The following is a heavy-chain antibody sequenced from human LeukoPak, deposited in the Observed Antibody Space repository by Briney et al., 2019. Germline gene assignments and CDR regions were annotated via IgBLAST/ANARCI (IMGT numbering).Heavy chain of an antibody. CDR1: GFTFSSYW. J-gene: IGHJ4*02. CDR2: MNSDGSST. D-gene: IGHD6-13*01. V-gene: IGHV3-74*01. Sequence: PGGSLRLSCAAAGFTFSSYWMHWVRQAPGKGLVWVSRMNSDGSSTNYADAVKGRFTISRDNAKNTLYLQMNSLRAEDTAVYYCAKDKGIAAAGTDYWGQGTLVTVSS. CDR3: AKDKGIAAAGTDY.